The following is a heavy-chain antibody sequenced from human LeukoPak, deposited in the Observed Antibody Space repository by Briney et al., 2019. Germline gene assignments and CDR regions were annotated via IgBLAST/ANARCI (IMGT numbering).Heavy chain of an antibody. CDR3: ARDASTYYYGSGSYFDY. V-gene: IGHV3-30*01. D-gene: IGHD3-10*01. J-gene: IGHJ4*02. CDR1: GFTFSSYA. CDR2: ISYDGSNK. Sequence: GSLRLSCAASGFTFSSYAMHWVRQAPGKGLEWVAVISYDGSNKYYAGSVKGRFAITRDNSNNTLYLQMNSLRDEDTAVYYCARDASTYYYGSGSYFDYWGQGTLVTVSS.